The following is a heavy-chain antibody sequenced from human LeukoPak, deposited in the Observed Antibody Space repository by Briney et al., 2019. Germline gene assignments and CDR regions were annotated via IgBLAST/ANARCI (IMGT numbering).Heavy chain of an antibody. CDR2: IYTSGTT. Sequence: TSETLSLTCTVSGGSVRRGNYYWTWIRQPAGSGLEWIGRIYTSGTTDYNPSLRTRVTISVDASRNHFSLNLSSVTAADTAVYYCARWSGSVTARNYYYYMDVWGEGTTVTVSS. D-gene: IGHD6-6*01. J-gene: IGHJ6*03. V-gene: IGHV4-61*02. CDR3: ARWSGSVTARNYYYYMDV. CDR1: GGSVRRGNYY.